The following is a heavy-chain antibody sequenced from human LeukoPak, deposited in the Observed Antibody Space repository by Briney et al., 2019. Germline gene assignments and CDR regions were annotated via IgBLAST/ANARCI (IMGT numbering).Heavy chain of an antibody. CDR1: GFTFGSYA. CDR3: AKPLGYTYGYAFDI. D-gene: IGHD5-18*01. Sequence: GGSLRLSCAASGFTFGSYAMSWVRQAPGKGLEWVSTISDSGGSTYYTDSVKGRFTISRDNSKNTLCLQMNSLRAEDTAVYYCAKPLGYTYGYAFDIWGQGTMVNVSS. CDR2: ISDSGGST. J-gene: IGHJ3*02. V-gene: IGHV3-23*01.